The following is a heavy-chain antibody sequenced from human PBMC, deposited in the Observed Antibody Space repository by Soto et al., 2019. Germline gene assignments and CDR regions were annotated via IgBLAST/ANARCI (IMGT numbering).Heavy chain of an antibody. V-gene: IGHV4-59*08. J-gene: IGHJ6*03. CDR1: GGAISRYY. CDR2: IYYRGST. Sequence: QVQLHEAGPGLVKPAETLSLPCTVSGGAISRYYWSWIRQPPGKGLEWIGYIYYRGSTNSNPSLKGRVTISVVSSNNQCSLQLCSVTAADTAVYSCATLMDVTTRGWYSYYYMDVWGKGTTVAVSS. D-gene: IGHD4-17*01. CDR3: ATLMDVTTRGWYSYYYMDV.